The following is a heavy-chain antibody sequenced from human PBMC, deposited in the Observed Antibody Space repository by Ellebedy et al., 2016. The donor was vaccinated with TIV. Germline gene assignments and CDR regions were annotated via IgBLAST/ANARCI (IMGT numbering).Heavy chain of an antibody. V-gene: IGHV5-10-1*01. CDR2: ISPLESYT. J-gene: IGHJ5*02. CDR3: TTSIVPTSA. Sequence: GESLKISCQASGYTFNNYWSTWVRQLPGKALEWMGRISPLESYTQYSQSFQGTVGISGDTSINTAYLQWRSLKASDTAMYYYTTSIVPTSAWGQGTLVTVSS. D-gene: IGHD2-21*01. CDR1: GYTFNNYW.